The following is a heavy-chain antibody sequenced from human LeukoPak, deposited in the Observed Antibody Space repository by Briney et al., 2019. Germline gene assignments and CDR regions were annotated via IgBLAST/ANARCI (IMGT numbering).Heavy chain of an antibody. CDR2: ISAYNGNT. V-gene: IGHV1-18*01. D-gene: IGHD1-26*01. J-gene: IGHJ6*03. Sequence: ASVKVSCKASGYTSTSYGISWVRQAPGQGLEWMGWISAYNGNTNYAQKLQGRVTMTTDTSTSTAYMELRSLRSDDTAVYYCARDGGKWELPSYYYYMDVWGKGTTVTVSS. CDR3: ARDGGKWELPSYYYYMDV. CDR1: GYTSTSYG.